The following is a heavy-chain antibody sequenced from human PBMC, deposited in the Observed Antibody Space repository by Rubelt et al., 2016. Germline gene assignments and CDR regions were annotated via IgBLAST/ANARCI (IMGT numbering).Heavy chain of an antibody. CDR3: ARGLGMGERGSIAAHYYYGMDV. Sequence: SRVTISVDTSKNQFSLKLSSVTAADTAVYYCARGLGMGERGSIAAHYYYGMDVWGQGTTVTVSS. D-gene: IGHD6-6*01. J-gene: IGHJ6*02. V-gene: IGHV4-34*01.